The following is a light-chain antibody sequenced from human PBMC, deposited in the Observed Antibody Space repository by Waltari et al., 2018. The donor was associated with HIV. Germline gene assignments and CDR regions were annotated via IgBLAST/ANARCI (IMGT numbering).Light chain of an antibody. CDR2: DAS. V-gene: IGKV3-11*01. CDR3: QQRSDWPPT. Sequence: EIVLTQSPATLSLSPGERATLSCRASPGVGSYLGWYQQKPGQAPRLLIYDASNRATVIPARFSGSGSGTDFTLTISSLEPEDFAVYYCQQRSDWPPTFGQGTKVEIK. CDR1: PGVGSY. J-gene: IGKJ1*01.